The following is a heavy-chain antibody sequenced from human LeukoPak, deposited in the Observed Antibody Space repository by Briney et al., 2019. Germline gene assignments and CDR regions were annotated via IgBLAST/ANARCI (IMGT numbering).Heavy chain of an antibody. CDR3: ARAPGTTFGVTSTR. CDR1: GYTFTSYG. D-gene: IGHD3-3*01. Sequence: ASVKVSCKASGYTFTSYGISWVRQAPGQGLEWMGWISAYNGNTNYAQKLQGRVAMTTDTSTSTAYMELRSLRSDDTAVYYCARAPGTTFGVTSTRWGQGTLVTVSS. J-gene: IGHJ4*02. V-gene: IGHV1-18*01. CDR2: ISAYNGNT.